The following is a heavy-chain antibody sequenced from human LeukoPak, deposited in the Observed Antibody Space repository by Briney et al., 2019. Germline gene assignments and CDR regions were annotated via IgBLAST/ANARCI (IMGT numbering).Heavy chain of an antibody. CDR3: ARGGYYDSSGYLYYFDY. CDR2: ISAYNGNT. Sequence: ASVKVSCKASGYTFTSYGISWVRQAPGQGLEWMGWISAYNGNTNYAQKLQGRVTMTTDTSTSTAYMELRSLRSDDTAVYYCARGGYYDSSGYLYYFDYWGQGTLVTVSS. CDR1: GYTFTSYG. V-gene: IGHV1-18*01. J-gene: IGHJ4*02. D-gene: IGHD3-22*01.